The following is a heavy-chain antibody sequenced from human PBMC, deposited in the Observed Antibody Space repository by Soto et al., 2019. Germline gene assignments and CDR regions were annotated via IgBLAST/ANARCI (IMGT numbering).Heavy chain of an antibody. CDR1: GLTCTDAC. J-gene: IGHJ4*02. D-gene: IGHD2-8*01. V-gene: IGHV3-15*01. CDR3: SKAGNGNNVY. Sequence: PWWSXRLSCAASGLTCTDACSNLFRHTPGKGLECVGLIKSKTDGWTTDYAAPVKGRFIISIDDSKKILYLQMNGLKTEDTAVYYCSKAGNGNNVYRGRGTLV. CDR2: IKSKTDGWTT.